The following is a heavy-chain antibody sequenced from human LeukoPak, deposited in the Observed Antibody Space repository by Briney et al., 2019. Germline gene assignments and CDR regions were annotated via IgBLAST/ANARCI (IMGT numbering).Heavy chain of an antibody. Sequence: SETLSLTCAVYGGSFSGYYWSWIRQPAGKGLEWIGRIYTSGSTNYNPSLKSRVTISVDTSKNQFSLKLSSVTAADTAVYYCARDRHDFWSGYYYYYMDVWGKGTTVTVSS. D-gene: IGHD3-3*01. V-gene: IGHV4-4*07. J-gene: IGHJ6*03. CDR3: ARDRHDFWSGYYYYYMDV. CDR2: IYTSGST. CDR1: GGSFSGYY.